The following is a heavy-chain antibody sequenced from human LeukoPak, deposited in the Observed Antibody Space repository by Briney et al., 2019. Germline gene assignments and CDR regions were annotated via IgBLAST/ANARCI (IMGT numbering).Heavy chain of an antibody. CDR2: IYSGGAT. CDR3: GSRGTYCPGGACYGD. Sequence: GGSLRLSCAASVVILSDGYINWVGQTPGKGLEWGSVIYSGGATFYADSVKGRFTISRDNSKSTVHLQMNSLRAEVTAVYSCGSRGTYCPGGACYGDWGQGTLVTVSS. D-gene: IGHD2-8*02. V-gene: IGHV3-53*01. J-gene: IGHJ4*02. CDR1: VVILSDGY.